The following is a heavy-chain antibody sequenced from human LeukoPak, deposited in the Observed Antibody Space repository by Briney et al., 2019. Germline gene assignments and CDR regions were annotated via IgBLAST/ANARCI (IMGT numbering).Heavy chain of an antibody. J-gene: IGHJ3*02. V-gene: IGHV1-69*01. Sequence: ASVKVSCKASGGTFSSYAISWVRQAPGQGLEWMGGIIPIFGTANYAQKFQGRVTITADESTSTAYMELSSLRSEDTAVYYCASFLLRYFDWLLHDAFDIWGQGTMVTVSP. D-gene: IGHD3-9*01. CDR2: IIPIFGTA. CDR1: GGTFSSYA. CDR3: ASFLLRYFDWLLHDAFDI.